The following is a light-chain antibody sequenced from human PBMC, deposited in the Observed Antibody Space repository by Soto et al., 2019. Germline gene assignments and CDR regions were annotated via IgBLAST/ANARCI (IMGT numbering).Light chain of an antibody. CDR1: SSDVGGYNY. CDR2: DVS. V-gene: IGLV2-14*01. CDR3: TSYTSSSTYV. J-gene: IGLJ1*01. Sequence: QSALTQPASVSGSPGQSITISCTGTSSDVGGYNYVSWYQQHPGKAPKLMIYDVSNRPSGVSNRFSGSKSGNTASLTISGLQAEDGADYYCTSYTSSSTYVFGIGTKVTVI.